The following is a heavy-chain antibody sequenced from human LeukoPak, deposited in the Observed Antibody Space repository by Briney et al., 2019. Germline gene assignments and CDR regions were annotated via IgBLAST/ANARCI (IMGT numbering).Heavy chain of an antibody. D-gene: IGHD6-19*01. V-gene: IGHV4-61*02. CDR1: GDSISSGYYQ. Sequence: PSETLSLTCTVSGDSISSGYYQWIWTRQPAGRGLEWIGRIYSTETTNYKPSLKRRVTIAVDASKNQFSRKLDSGAAADSAVDYCARAITDSSGKYWLDPWGQGTLVTVSS. J-gene: IGHJ5*02. CDR2: IYSTETT. CDR3: ARAITDSSGKYWLDP.